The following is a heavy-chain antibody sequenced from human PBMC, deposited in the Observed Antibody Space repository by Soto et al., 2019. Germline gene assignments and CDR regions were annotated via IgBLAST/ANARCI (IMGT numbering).Heavy chain of an antibody. CDR3: ARDGRFGIVYYYYGMDV. Sequence: SETLSLTCAVYGGSFSGYYWSWIRQPPGKGLEWIGEINHSGSTNYNPSLKSRVTISVDTSKNQFSLKLSSVTAADTAVYYCARDGRFGIVYYYYGMDVWGQGTTVTVSS. D-gene: IGHD3-10*01. J-gene: IGHJ6*02. CDR2: INHSGST. V-gene: IGHV4-34*01. CDR1: GGSFSGYY.